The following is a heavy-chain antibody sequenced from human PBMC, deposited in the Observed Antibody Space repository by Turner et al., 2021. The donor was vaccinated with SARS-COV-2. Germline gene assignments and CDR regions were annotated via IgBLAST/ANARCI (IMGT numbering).Heavy chain of an antibody. V-gene: IGHV3-53*01. CDR3: ARDGAWKPEGMDV. J-gene: IGHJ6*02. CDR1: GFTVSSNY. D-gene: IGHD1-1*01. Sequence: EVQLVESGGGLVQPGGSLRLSCAASGFTVSSNYMSWVRQAPGKGLEWVSVIYSGGSTYYADSVKRRFTISRDNSKNTLYLQMNSLRAEDTAVYYCARDGAWKPEGMDVWGQGTTVTVSS. CDR2: IYSGGST.